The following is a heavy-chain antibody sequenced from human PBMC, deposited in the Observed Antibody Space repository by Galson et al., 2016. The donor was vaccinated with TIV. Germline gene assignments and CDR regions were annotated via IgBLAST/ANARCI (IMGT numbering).Heavy chain of an antibody. CDR3: TKVPSSGFSYYYGLDV. J-gene: IGHJ6*02. CDR1: GFTFSIFA. Sequence: SLRLSCAASGFTFSIFAMTWVRQAPGMGLEWVSAFSGGGGSTYYADSVKGRFTISRDNSKNTLFLQMNSLRAEDTAVYYCTKVPSSGFSYYYGLDVWGQGTTVTVSS. D-gene: IGHD3-22*01. CDR2: FSGGGGST. V-gene: IGHV3-23*01.